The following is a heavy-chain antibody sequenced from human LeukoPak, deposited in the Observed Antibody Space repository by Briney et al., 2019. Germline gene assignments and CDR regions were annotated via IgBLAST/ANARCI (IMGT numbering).Heavy chain of an antibody. V-gene: IGHV1-2*02. Sequence: ASVKVSCKTSGYTFTANYIHWVRQAPGQGLEWMGWINPDSGGTNFAQKFQGRVTMTRDTSISTAYMELSRLRSDDTAVYYCARLGRQFGELGPWGQGTLVTVSS. CDR1: GYTFTANY. CDR2: INPDSGGT. D-gene: IGHD3-10*01. CDR3: ARLGRQFGELGP. J-gene: IGHJ5*02.